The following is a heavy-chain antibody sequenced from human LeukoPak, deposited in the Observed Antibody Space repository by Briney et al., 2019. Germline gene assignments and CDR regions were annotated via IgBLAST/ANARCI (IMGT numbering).Heavy chain of an antibody. CDR3: ARHQAGYCSGGTCLGAFDI. Sequence: GGSLRLSCAASGFIVTSNYMSWVRQAPGKGLEWVSAIYRGGNTYYADSVKGRFTISRDNSKNTLYLQMNSLRAEDTAVYYCARHQAGYCSGGTCLGAFDIWGQGTKVTVSS. D-gene: IGHD2-15*01. J-gene: IGHJ3*02. CDR1: GFIVTSNY. CDR2: IYRGGNT. V-gene: IGHV3-53*01.